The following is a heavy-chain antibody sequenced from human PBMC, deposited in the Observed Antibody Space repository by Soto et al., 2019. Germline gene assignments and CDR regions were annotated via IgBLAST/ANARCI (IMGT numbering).Heavy chain of an antibody. D-gene: IGHD3-22*01. V-gene: IGHV4-39*01. Sequence: SETLSLTCTVSGGSISSSSYYRGWIRQPPGKGLEWIGSIYYSGSTYYNPSLKSRVTISVDTSKNQFSLKLSSVTAADTAVYYCARTYYYDSSGYYPEYYFDYWGQGTLVTVSS. CDR3: ARTYYYDSSGYYPEYYFDY. J-gene: IGHJ4*02. CDR2: IYYSGST. CDR1: GGSISSSSYY.